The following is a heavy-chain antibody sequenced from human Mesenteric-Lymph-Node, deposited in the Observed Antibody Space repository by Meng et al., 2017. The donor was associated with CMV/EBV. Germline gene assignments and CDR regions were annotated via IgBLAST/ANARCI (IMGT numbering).Heavy chain of an antibody. D-gene: IGHD3-16*01. V-gene: IGHV1-2*02. CDR3: ARDLSFGNSYNGLDV. Sequence: ASVKVSCKASGYTFTGYYMHWVRQAPGQGLEWMGWINPNSGGTNYAQKFQGRVTISMDTSKNQFSLKLSSVTAADTAVYYCARDLSFGNSYNGLDVWGQGTTVTVSS. CDR1: GYTFTGYY. J-gene: IGHJ6*02. CDR2: INPNSGGT.